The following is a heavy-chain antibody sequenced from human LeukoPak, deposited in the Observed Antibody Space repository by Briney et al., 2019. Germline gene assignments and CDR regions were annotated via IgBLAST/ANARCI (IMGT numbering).Heavy chain of an antibody. J-gene: IGHJ4*02. CDR1: GGSISTYY. CDR2: VYYSGTT. Sequence: PSETLSLTCTASGGSISTYYWSWIRQPPGKGLEWIGHVYYSGTTNYNSSLKSRVTISVDTSKNQFSLKLSSMTAADTAVYYCARKAGHGAGSYYIGYFDYWGQGTLVTVSS. V-gene: IGHV4-59*01. D-gene: IGHD3-10*01. CDR3: ARKAGHGAGSYYIGYFDY.